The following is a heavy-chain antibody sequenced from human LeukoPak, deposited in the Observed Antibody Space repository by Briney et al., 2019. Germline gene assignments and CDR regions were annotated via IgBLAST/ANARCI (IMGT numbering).Heavy chain of an antibody. J-gene: IGHJ3*02. CDR1: GFTLWRHG. CDR2: TWYGGS. Sequence: GKSLRLSCTTSGFTLWRHGMHWVRQAPGKGLEWVAVTWYGGSDYADSVRGRFSVSRDIFGNTVYLQMDNLRVEDTALYYCAQELSTSGHAGAFDIWAQGTVVSVSS. D-gene: IGHD5-12*01. CDR3: AQELSTSGHAGAFDI. V-gene: IGHV3-33*06.